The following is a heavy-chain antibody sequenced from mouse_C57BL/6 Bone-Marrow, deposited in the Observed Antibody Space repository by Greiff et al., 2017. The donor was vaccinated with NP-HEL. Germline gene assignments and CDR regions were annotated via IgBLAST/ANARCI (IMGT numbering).Heavy chain of an antibody. CDR1: GFSFNTYA. CDR3: VRHRDYDPLYAMDY. J-gene: IGHJ4*01. D-gene: IGHD2-4*01. V-gene: IGHV10-1*01. Sequence: EVNLVESGGGLVQPKGSLKLSCAASGFSFNTYAMNWVRQAPGKGLEWVARIRSKSNNYATYYADSVKDRFTISRDDSESMLYLQMNNLKTEDTAMYYCVRHRDYDPLYAMDYWGQGTSVTVSS. CDR2: IRSKSNNYAT.